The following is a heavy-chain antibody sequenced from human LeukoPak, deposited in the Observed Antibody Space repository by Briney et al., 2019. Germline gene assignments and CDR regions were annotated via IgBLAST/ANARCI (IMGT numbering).Heavy chain of an antibody. Sequence: TSETLSLTCTVSGGSISSYYWSWIRQPPGKGLEWIGYIYYSGSTNYNPSLKSRVTISVDTSKNQFSLKLSSVTAADTAVYYCARSNSGDFDYWGQGTLVTVSS. CDR2: IYYSGST. V-gene: IGHV4-59*01. D-gene: IGHD5-12*01. J-gene: IGHJ4*02. CDR1: GGSISSYY. CDR3: ARSNSGDFDY.